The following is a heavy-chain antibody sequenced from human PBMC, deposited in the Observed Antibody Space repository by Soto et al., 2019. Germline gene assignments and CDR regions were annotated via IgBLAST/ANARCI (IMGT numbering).Heavy chain of an antibody. CDR2: IIPIFGTA. V-gene: IGHV1-69*13. Sequence: SVKVSCKASGGTFSSYAISWVRQAPGQGLERMGGIIPIFGTANYAQKFQGRVTITADESTSTAYMELSSLRSEDTAVYYCANSREYCSGGSCYYYFDYWGQGTLVTVSS. D-gene: IGHD2-15*01. J-gene: IGHJ4*02. CDR1: GGTFSSYA. CDR3: ANSREYCSGGSCYYYFDY.